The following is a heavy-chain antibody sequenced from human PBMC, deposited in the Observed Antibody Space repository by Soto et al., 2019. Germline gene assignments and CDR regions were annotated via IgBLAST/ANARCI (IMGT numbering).Heavy chain of an antibody. CDR2: ISYDGSNK. CDR3: AKDMTTVTTGDY. D-gene: IGHD4-17*01. Sequence: QVQLVESGGGVVQPGRSLRLSCAASGFTFSSYGMHWVRQAPGKGLEWVAVISYDGSNKYYADSVKGRFTISRDNSKNTLYLQMNSLRAEDTAVYYCAKDMTTVTTGDYWGQGTLVTVSS. J-gene: IGHJ4*02. V-gene: IGHV3-30*18. CDR1: GFTFSSYG.